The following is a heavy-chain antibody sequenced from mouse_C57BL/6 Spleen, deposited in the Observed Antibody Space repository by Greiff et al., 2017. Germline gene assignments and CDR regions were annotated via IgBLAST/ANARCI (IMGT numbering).Heavy chain of an antibody. D-gene: IGHD1-1*01. V-gene: IGHV1-81*01. J-gene: IGHJ1*03. CDR1: GYTFTSYG. Sequence: VKLMESGAELARPGASVKLSCKASGYTFTSYGISWVKQRTGQGLEWIGEIYPRSGNTYYNEKFKGKATLTADKSSSTAYMELRSLTSEDSAVYFCARITTVVADWYFDVWGTGTTVTVSS. CDR2: IYPRSGNT. CDR3: ARITTVVADWYFDV.